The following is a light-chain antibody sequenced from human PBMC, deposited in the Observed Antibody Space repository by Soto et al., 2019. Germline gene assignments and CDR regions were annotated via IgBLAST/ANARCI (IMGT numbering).Light chain of an antibody. CDR1: SSDVRGYNY. V-gene: IGLV2-8*01. J-gene: IGLJ7*01. CDR2: EVT. CDR3: SSYAGSNIL. Sequence: QSALTQPPSASGSPGQSVTISCTGTSSDVRGYNYVSWYQQHPGKAPKLVIYEVTQRPSGVPDRFSGSKSGYTASLTVSGLQAEDEADYYCSSYAGSNILFGGGTQLTVL.